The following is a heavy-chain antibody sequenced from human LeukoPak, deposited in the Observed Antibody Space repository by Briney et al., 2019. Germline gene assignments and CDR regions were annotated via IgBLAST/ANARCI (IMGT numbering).Heavy chain of an antibody. CDR3: AGGLSSGSYHPPAEYFQH. D-gene: IGHD1-26*01. V-gene: IGHV4-59*01. CDR1: GVSFSGYY. J-gene: IGHJ1*01. CDR2: IYYTGSI. Sequence: PSETLSLTCAVYGVSFSGYYWSWIRQPPGKGLGWIGNIYYTGSINYNPSLKSRVTISVDTSKNQFSLKLSSVTAAGTAVYYCAGGLSSGSYHPPAEYFQHWGQGTLVTVSS.